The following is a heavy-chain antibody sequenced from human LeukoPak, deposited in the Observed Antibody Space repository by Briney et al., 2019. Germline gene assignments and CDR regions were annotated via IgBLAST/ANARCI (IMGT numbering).Heavy chain of an antibody. J-gene: IGHJ4*02. V-gene: IGHV1-69*05. Sequence: SVKVSCKASGGTFSSYAISWVRQAPGQGLEWMGGIIPIFGTANYAQKFQGRVTITTDESTSTAYMKLSSLRSEDTAVYYCARLSGSYYFDYWGQGTLVTVSS. D-gene: IGHD1-26*01. CDR3: ARLSGSYYFDY. CDR2: IIPIFGTA. CDR1: GGTFSSYA.